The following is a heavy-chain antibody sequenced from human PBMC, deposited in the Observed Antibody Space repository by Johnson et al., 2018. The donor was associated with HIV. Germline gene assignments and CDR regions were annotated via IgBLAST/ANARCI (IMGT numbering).Heavy chain of an antibody. V-gene: IGHV3-33*08. D-gene: IGHD3-22*01. CDR3: ARDWRGDSSGDYYFFSFDI. CDR2: IRYDGSNG. J-gene: IGHJ3*02. Sequence: QVQLVESGGGVVQPGRSLRLSCAASGFTFSTYALHWVRQAPGKGLEWVAFIRYDGSNGYYGDSVKGRFTISRDNSKNTLYLQMNSLRAEDTAVYYCARDWRGDSSGDYYFFSFDIWGQGTMVTVSS. CDR1: GFTFSTYA.